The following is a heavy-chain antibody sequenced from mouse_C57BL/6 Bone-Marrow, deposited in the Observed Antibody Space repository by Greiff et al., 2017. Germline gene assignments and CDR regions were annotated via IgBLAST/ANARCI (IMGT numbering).Heavy chain of an antibody. CDR1: GFNIKDDY. J-gene: IGHJ3*01. Sequence: EVMLVESGAELVRPGASVKLSCTASGFNIKDDYMHWVKQRPEQGLEWIGWIDPENGDTEYASKFQGKATITADTSSNTAYLQLSSLTSEDTAVYYCTFLYYYGRDAWFAYWGQGTLVTVSA. CDR3: TFLYYYGRDAWFAY. CDR2: IDPENGDT. V-gene: IGHV14-4*01. D-gene: IGHD1-1*01.